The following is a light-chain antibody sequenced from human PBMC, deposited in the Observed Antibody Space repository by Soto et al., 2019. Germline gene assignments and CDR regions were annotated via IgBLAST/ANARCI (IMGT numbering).Light chain of an antibody. CDR1: SSDVGGNKY. CDR2: DVS. Sequence: QSVLTQPASVSGSPGQSITMPCTGTSSDVGGNKYVSWYQQHPGKAPKLMIYDVSNRPSGVSNRFSGSKSGNTASLTISGLQAEDEADYYCSSYTSNNSVVFGGGTKVTVL. J-gene: IGLJ2*01. V-gene: IGLV2-14*01. CDR3: SSYTSNNSVV.